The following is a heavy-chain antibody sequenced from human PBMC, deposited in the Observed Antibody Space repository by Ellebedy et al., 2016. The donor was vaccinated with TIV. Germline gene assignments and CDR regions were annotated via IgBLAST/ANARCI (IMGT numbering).Heavy chain of an antibody. D-gene: IGHD1/OR15-1a*01. CDR2: ITGSSGVT. CDR3: AKDDDVSVRIRKQH. CDR1: GFTXXENHA. V-gene: IGHV3-23*01. J-gene: IGHJ4*02. Sequence: PGGSLRLSCAVSGFTXXENHAMSWVXXAPGKGLEWVSSITGSSGVTYYADSVRGRFPISRDDSKNTLYLQMNSLRAEDTAVYYCAKDDDVSVRIRKQHWGQGTMVTVSS.